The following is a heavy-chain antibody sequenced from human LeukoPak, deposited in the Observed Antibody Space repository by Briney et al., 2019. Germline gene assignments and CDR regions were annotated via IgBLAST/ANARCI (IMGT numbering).Heavy chain of an antibody. CDR2: IYYSGST. CDR1: GGSISSYY. CDR3: ARGYSSSWNWFDP. D-gene: IGHD6-13*01. J-gene: IGHJ5*02. Sequence: SETLPLTCTVSGGSISSYYWSWIRQPPGKGLEWIGYIYYSGSTNYNPSLKRRVTISVDTPKNQFSLKLSSVTAADTAVYSCARGYSSSWNWFDPWGQGTLVTVSS. V-gene: IGHV4-59*01.